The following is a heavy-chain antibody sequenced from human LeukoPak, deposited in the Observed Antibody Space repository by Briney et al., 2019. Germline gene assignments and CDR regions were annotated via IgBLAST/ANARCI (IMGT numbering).Heavy chain of an antibody. CDR2: ISYDGSNK. V-gene: IGHV3-30-3*01. CDR1: GFTFSSYA. D-gene: IGHD6-13*01. Sequence: PGGSLRLSCAASGFTFSSYAMHWVRQAPGKGLEWVAVISYDGSNKYYADSVKGRFTISRDNSKNTLYLQMNSLRAVDTAVYYCARDVVGSSNNGMDVWGQGTTVTVSS. CDR3: ARDVVGSSNNGMDV. J-gene: IGHJ6*02.